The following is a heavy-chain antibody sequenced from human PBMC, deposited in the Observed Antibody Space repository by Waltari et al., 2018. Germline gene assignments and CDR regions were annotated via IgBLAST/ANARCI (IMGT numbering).Heavy chain of an antibody. V-gene: IGHV3-23*01. CDR1: GFTFSSYA. D-gene: IGHD6-19*01. CDR2: ISGSGGST. J-gene: IGHJ4*02. CDR3: VMGALSSGWYAETYFDY. Sequence: EVQLLESGGGLVQPGGSLRLSCAASGFTFSSYAMSWVRQAPGKGLEWVSAISGSGGSTYYADSVKGRFTISRDNSKNTLYLQMNSLRAEDTAVYYCVMGALSSGWYAETYFDYWGQGTLVTVSS.